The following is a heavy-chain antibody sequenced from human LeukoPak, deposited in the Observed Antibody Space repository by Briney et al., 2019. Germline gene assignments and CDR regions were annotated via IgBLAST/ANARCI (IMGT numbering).Heavy chain of an antibody. V-gene: IGHV3-21*01. Sequence: GGSLRLSCAASGFTFSSDSMNWVRQAPGKGLEWVSFISSSRSYIYYADSVKGRFTISRDNAKNSLYLQMNSLRAEDTAVYYCARFIAAPYYFDYWGRGTLVTVSS. CDR3: ARFIAAPYYFDY. D-gene: IGHD6-13*01. CDR2: ISSSRSYI. J-gene: IGHJ4*02. CDR1: GFTFSSDS.